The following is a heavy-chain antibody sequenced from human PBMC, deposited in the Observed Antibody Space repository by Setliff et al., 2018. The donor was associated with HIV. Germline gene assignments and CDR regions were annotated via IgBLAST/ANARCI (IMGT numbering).Heavy chain of an antibody. J-gene: IGHJ5*02. V-gene: IGHV4-39*01. Sequence: PSETLSLTCNVFGGSISRSVDYWGWVRQPPGKGPEWIGNIYYSGSTYYNPSLKSRVTISVDMSKNQFSLRLTSVTAADTAMYYCARHDFWSGYHNWFDPWGQGTLVTVSS. CDR3: ARHDFWSGYHNWFDP. CDR1: GGSISRSVDY. CDR2: IYYSGST. D-gene: IGHD3-3*01.